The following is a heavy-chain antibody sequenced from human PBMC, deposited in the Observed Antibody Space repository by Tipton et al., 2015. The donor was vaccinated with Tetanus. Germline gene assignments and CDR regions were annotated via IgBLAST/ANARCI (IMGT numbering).Heavy chain of an antibody. Sequence: TLSLTCAVSGDSISSAGYSWSWIRQPPGKGLEWIGFIYHNGGTYYNPSLKSRATISVDRSKNQFSLSLSSVTAADTAVYFCARGGTMVHGVILQDHFYYWGQGTLVTVSS. J-gene: IGHJ4*02. CDR1: GDSISSAGYS. CDR2: IYHNGGT. V-gene: IGHV4-30-2*01. D-gene: IGHD3-10*01. CDR3: ARGGTMVHGVILQDHFYY.